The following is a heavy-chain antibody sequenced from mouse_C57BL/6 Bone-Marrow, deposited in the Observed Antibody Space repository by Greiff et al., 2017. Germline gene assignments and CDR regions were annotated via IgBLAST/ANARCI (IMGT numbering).Heavy chain of an antibody. CDR1: GYTFTSYW. Sequence: QVHVKQPGAELVKPGASVKLSCKASGYTFTSYWMQWVKQRPGQGLEWIGEIDPSDSYTNYNQKFKGKATLTVDTSSSTAYMQLSSLTSDDSAVYYCASSVGVGDLAWFAYWGQGTLVTVSA. D-gene: IGHD6-1*01. CDR2: IDPSDSYT. V-gene: IGHV1-50*01. J-gene: IGHJ3*01. CDR3: ASSVGVGDLAWFAY.